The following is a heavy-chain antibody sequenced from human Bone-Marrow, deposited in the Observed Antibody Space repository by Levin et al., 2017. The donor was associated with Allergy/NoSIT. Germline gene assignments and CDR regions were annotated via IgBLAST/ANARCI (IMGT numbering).Heavy chain of an antibody. CDR2: ISSSGSTI. CDR3: ARDVGVAARPTDY. Sequence: GESLKISCAASGFTFSDYYMSWIRQAPGKGLEWVSYISSSGSTIYYADSVKGRFTISRDNAKNSLYLQMNSLRAEDTAVYYCARDVGVAARPTDYWGQGTLVTVSS. V-gene: IGHV3-11*01. CDR1: GFTFSDYY. J-gene: IGHJ4*02. D-gene: IGHD6-6*01.